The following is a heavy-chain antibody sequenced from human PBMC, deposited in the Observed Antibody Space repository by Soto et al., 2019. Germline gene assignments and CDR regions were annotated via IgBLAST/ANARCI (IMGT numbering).Heavy chain of an antibody. Sequence: QVQLQESGPGLVKPSQTLSLTCTVSGDSISSGDYYWSWIRQPPGKGLEWIAYIYFSGSTYYNPSLKSRVTIAVDTSKNQFSLKLNSVTAADTAVYYCARENRYCSGGSCYAVDPWGQGTLVTVSS. CDR2: IYFSGST. CDR3: ARENRYCSGGSCYAVDP. J-gene: IGHJ5*02. CDR1: GDSISSGDYY. V-gene: IGHV4-30-4*01. D-gene: IGHD2-15*01.